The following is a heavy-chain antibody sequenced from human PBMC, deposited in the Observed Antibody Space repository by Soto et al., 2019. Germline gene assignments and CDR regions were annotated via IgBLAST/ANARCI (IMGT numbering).Heavy chain of an antibody. Sequence: SETLSLTCNVSGGSVSGYHWSWIRQPPGKGLYWIGYIYYTGSTNYNPSLKSRVTISVDTSNNQISLMLTSVTAADTAVYYCARDTYLYYGSGSYLYYFDYWGQGTLVTVSS. CDR2: IYYTGST. V-gene: IGHV4-59*02. J-gene: IGHJ4*02. D-gene: IGHD3-10*01. CDR1: GGSVSGYH. CDR3: ARDTYLYYGSGSYLYYFDY.